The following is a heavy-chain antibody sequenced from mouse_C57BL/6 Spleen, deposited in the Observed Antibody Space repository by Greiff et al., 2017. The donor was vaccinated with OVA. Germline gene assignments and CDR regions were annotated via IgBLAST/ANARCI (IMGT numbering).Heavy chain of an antibody. CDR1: GYTFTSYW. CDR2: INPSNGGT. CDR3: ARWGSFGYYAMDY. V-gene: IGHV1-53*01. J-gene: IGHJ4*01. Sequence: QVQLKQPGTELVKPGASVKLSCKASGYTFTSYWMHWVKQRPGQGLEWIGNINPSNGGTNYNEKFKSKATLTVDKSSSTAYMQLSSLTSEDSAVYYCARWGSFGYYAMDYWGQGTSVTVSS.